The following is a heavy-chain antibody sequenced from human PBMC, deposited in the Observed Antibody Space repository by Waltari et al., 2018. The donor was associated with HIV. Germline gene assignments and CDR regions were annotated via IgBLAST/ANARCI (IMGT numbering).Heavy chain of an antibody. CDR3: ARREATVVRGVYYCGMDV. CDR1: RFTFRSYW. CDR2: IDMDGSSS. D-gene: IGHD3-10*01. Sequence: EVQLVESGGGLVQPGGSLRLSGAASRFTFRSYWMHRVRQAPGTGLVGVCRIDMDGSSSSYADFVKGRFIIARENVKNALYLEVNSVRAEGTVVYYCARREATVVRGVYYCGMDVWGQVTTVTVSS. J-gene: IGHJ6*02. V-gene: IGHV3-74*01.